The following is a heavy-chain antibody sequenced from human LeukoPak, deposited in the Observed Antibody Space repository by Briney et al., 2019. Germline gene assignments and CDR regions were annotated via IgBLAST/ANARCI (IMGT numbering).Heavy chain of an antibody. J-gene: IGHJ3*02. D-gene: IGHD6-13*01. Sequence: ASVKVSCKASGYTFTGYYMHWVRQAPGQGLEWMGWINPNSGGTNYAQKFQGRVTMTRDTSISTAYMELSRLRSDDTAVYYCARDSSSWYYSATEDAFDIWGQGTMVTVSS. CDR2: INPNSGGT. CDR1: GYTFTGYY. V-gene: IGHV1-2*02. CDR3: ARDSSSWYYSATEDAFDI.